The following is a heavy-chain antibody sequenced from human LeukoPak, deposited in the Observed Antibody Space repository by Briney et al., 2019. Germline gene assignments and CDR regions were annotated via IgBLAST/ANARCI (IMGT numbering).Heavy chain of an antibody. CDR1: GFTFSSYS. CDR3: ARGKYSSGWFDH. J-gene: IGHJ5*02. D-gene: IGHD6-19*01. CDR2: ISSSSSYI. V-gene: IGHV3-21*01. Sequence: GGSLKLSCAASGFTFSSYSMNWVRQAPGKGLEWVSSISSSSSYIYYADSVKGRFTISRDNAKNSLYLQMNSLRAEDTAVYYCARGKYSSGWFDHWGQGTLVTVSS.